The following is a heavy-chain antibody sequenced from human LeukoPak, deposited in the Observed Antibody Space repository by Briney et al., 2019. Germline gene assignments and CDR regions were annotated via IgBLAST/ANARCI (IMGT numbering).Heavy chain of an antibody. V-gene: IGHV1-8*01. Sequence: ASVKVSRKASGYTFTSYDISWVRQATGQGLEWMGWMNPNSGNTGYAQKFPGRVTMTRNTSISTAYMELSSLSSEDTAVYYCARVRYNGWGSYRPDFDYWGQGTLVTVSS. CDR1: GYTFTSYD. D-gene: IGHD3-16*02. CDR3: ARVRYNGWGSYRPDFDY. CDR2: MNPNSGNT. J-gene: IGHJ4*02.